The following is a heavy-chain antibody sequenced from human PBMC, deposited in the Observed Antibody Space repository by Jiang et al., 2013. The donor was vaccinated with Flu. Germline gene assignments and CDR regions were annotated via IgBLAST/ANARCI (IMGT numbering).Heavy chain of an antibody. Sequence: LLKPSETLSLTCAVYGGSFSAYYWCWVRQPPGKGLEWIGEVNHSGSTSYNPSLKSRATISEDTSKNQFSLSLTSVTAADTAVYYCVANHYESSGDHWGQGTLVTVSS. D-gene: IGHD3-22*01. CDR3: VANHYESSGDH. CDR1: GGSFSAYY. J-gene: IGHJ4*02. CDR2: VNHSGST. V-gene: IGHV4-34*01.